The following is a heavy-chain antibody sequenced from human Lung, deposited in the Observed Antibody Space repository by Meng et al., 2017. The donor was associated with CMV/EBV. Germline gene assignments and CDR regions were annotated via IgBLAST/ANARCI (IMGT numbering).Heavy chain of an antibody. CDR2: IYYSGST. CDR1: GGSISSSSYY. J-gene: IGHJ6*02. D-gene: IGHD3-3*01. V-gene: IGHV4-39*02. Sequence: SXTLFLXCTVSGGSISSSSYYWGWIRQPPGKGLEWIGSIYYSGSTYYNPSLKSRVTISVDTSKNQFSLKLSSVTAADTAVYYCARDATIFGVVDPYYYGMDVXGQGXTVTVSS. CDR3: ARDATIFGVVDPYYYGMDV.